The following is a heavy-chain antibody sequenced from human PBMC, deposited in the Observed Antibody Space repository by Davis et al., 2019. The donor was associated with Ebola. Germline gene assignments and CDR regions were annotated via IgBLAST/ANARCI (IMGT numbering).Heavy chain of an antibody. V-gene: IGHV5-51*01. CDR2: IYPGDSDT. Sequence: GESLKISCQASGYTFSNYWIVWVRQMPGKGLEWMGIIYPGDSDTRYGPSFQGQVTISADESISTAYLQWSSLKASDTAMYYCARGTSLARNFDYWGQGTLVTVSS. D-gene: IGHD3-3*02. CDR1: GYTFSNYW. J-gene: IGHJ4*02. CDR3: ARGTSLARNFDY.